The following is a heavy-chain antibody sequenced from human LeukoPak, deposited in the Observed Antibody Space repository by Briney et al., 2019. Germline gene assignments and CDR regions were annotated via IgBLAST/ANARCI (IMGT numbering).Heavy chain of an antibody. V-gene: IGHV4-59*01. Sequence: SETLSLTCTVSGGSISSYYWSWIRQPPGKGLEWIGYIYYSGSTNYNPSLKSRVTISVDTSKNQFSLKLSSVAAADTAVYYCARVELGYCSGGSCPGDWFDPWGQGTLVTVSS. CDR2: IYYSGST. J-gene: IGHJ5*02. CDR3: ARVELGYCSGGSCPGDWFDP. D-gene: IGHD2-15*01. CDR1: GGSISSYY.